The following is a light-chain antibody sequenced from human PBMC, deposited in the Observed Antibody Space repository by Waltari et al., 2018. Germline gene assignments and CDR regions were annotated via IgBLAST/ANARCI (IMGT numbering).Light chain of an antibody. CDR1: SLRIYY. J-gene: IGLJ2*01. CDR2: GKN. CDR3: HSRDSSGDVI. V-gene: IGLV3-19*01. Sequence: SSELTQDPAVSVALGQTARITCQGASLRIYYVSWFHQKPGQAPALVIYGKNNRPSGIPDRFSASSSGRTASLTIIGAQAEDEADYYCHSRDSSGDVIIGGGTKLTVV.